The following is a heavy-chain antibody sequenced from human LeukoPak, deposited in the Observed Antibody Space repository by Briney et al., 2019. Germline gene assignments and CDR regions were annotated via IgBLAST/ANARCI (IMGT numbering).Heavy chain of an antibody. CDR3: AKAGYDSSGYSYYFDY. CDR1: GFTFSSYA. D-gene: IGHD3-22*01. CDR2: ISGSGDST. V-gene: IGHV3-23*01. Sequence: GGSLRLSCAASGFTFSSYAMSWVRQAPGKGLEWVSAISGSGDSTYNADSVKGRFTISRDNSKNTLYLQMNSLRAEDTAVYYCAKAGYDSSGYSYYFDYWGQGTLVTVSS. J-gene: IGHJ4*02.